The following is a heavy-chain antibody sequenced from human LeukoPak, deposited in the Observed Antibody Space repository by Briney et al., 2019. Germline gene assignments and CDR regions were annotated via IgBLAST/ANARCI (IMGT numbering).Heavy chain of an antibody. Sequence: GGSLRLSCAASGFTFSSYSMNWVRQAPGKGLEWVSSISSSSSYIYYADSVKGRFTISRDNAKNSLYLQMNSLRAEDTAVYYCARAPRAGYSSSWTNYWGQGTLVTVSS. CDR3: ARAPRAGYSSSWTNY. CDR2: ISSSSSYI. V-gene: IGHV3-21*01. CDR1: GFTFSSYS. D-gene: IGHD6-13*01. J-gene: IGHJ4*02.